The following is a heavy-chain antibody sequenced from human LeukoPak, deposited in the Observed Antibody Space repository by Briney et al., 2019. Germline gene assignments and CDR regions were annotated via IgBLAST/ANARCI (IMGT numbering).Heavy chain of an antibody. CDR1: GDSISSSNW. CDR2: IYYSGST. J-gene: IGHJ5*02. Sequence: SDTLSLTCAVSGDSISSSNWWVWIRQPPGKGLEWIGYIYYSGSTYYNPSLKSRVTMSVDTSKNQFSLKLSSVTAADTAVYYCARAKGVVPLEWFDPWGQGTLVTVSS. D-gene: IGHD3-22*01. CDR3: ARAKGVVPLEWFDP. V-gene: IGHV4-28*03.